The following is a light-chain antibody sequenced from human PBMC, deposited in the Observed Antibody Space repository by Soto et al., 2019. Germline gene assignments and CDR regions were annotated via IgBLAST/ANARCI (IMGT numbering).Light chain of an antibody. Sequence: QLTQSPSFLSASVGDRVTITCRASQGISSSLAWYQQKPGKAPKLLIYAASTLHSGVPSRFSGSGSGTEFTLTIRSLQPDDFATYYCQQLNSYLALTFGGGTKVEIK. V-gene: IGKV1-9*01. J-gene: IGKJ4*01. CDR3: QQLNSYLALT. CDR2: AAS. CDR1: QGISSS.